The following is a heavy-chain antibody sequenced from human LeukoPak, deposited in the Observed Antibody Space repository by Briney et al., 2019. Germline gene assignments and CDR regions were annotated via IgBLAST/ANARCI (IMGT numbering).Heavy chain of an antibody. CDR3: ARGGGLDV. J-gene: IGHJ6*02. CDR2: INHNGNVN. CDR1: GFTFSSSW. V-gene: IGHV3-7*03. Sequence: GGSLRLSCTASGFTFSSSWMTWVRQAPGKGLEWVASINHNGNVNYYVDSVKGRFTISRDNAKNSLYLQMSNLRAEDTAVYFCARGGGLDVWGQGATVTVSS. D-gene: IGHD3-16*01.